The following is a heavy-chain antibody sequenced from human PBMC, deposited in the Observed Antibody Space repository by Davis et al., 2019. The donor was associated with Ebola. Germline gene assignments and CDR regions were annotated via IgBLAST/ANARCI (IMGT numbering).Heavy chain of an antibody. CDR1: GGTFSSYA. CDR3: ARGSLAYCGGDCYFG. V-gene: IGHV1-69*13. Sequence: SVQVSCKASGGTFSSYAISWVRQAPGQGLEWMGGIIPIFGTANYAQKFQGRVTITADESTSTAYMELSSLRSEDTAVYYCARGSLAYCGGDCYFGWGQGTLVTVSS. CDR2: IIPIFGTA. D-gene: IGHD2-21*01. J-gene: IGHJ4*02.